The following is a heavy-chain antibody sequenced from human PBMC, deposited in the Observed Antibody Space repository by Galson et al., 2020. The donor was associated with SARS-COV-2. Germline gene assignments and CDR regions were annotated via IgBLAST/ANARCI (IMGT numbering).Heavy chain of an antibody. D-gene: IGHD6-19*01. CDR1: GGSFSGYY. V-gene: IGHV4-34*01. Sequence: SETLSLTCAVYGGSFSGYYWSWIRQPPGKGLEWIGEINHSGSTNYNQSLKSRVTISVDTSKNQCSLKLSSVTAADTAVYYCVRVPPGMAVAGRYYYYYIDVWGKWTTVTVSS. J-gene: IGHJ6*03. CDR2: INHSGST. CDR3: VRVPPGMAVAGRYYYYYIDV.